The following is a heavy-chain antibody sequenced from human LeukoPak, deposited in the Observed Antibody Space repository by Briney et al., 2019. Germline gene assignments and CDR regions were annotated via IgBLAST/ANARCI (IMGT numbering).Heavy chain of an antibody. CDR1: GYTFRDYY. CDR3: ARATAYDSSGYYYVY. Sequence: ASVKVSCKASGYTFRDYYMHWVRQAPGQGLEWMGWINPNSGGTMYAQKFQGRVAMTRDTSINTAYMELSRLTSDDTAVYYCARATAYDSSGYYYVYWGQGTLVTVSS. CDR2: INPNSGGT. V-gene: IGHV1-2*02. J-gene: IGHJ4*02. D-gene: IGHD3-22*01.